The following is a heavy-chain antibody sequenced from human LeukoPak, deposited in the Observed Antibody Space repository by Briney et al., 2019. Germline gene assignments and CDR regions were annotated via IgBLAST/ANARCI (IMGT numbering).Heavy chain of an antibody. Sequence: PSETLSLTCTVSGGSISSYYWSWIRHLAGKGLEWIGRIYTSGSTNYNPSLKSRVTMSVDTSKNQFSLKLSSVTAADTAVYYCASYHYDILTGYRNYAFDIWGQGTMVTVSS. V-gene: IGHV4-4*07. CDR3: ASYHYDILTGYRNYAFDI. CDR1: GGSISSYY. D-gene: IGHD3-9*01. J-gene: IGHJ3*02. CDR2: IYTSGST.